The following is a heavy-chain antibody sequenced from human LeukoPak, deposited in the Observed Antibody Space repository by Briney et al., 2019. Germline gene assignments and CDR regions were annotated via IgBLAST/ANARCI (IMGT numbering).Heavy chain of an antibody. CDR3: ARSPLISSGWLGLDS. Sequence: PSETLSVICTVSGGSISSYYWSWIRQPPGKGLEGIGYIYYSGCTNYNPSLKSRVTISVDTSKNQFSLKLSSVTAADTAVYYCARSPLISSGWLGLDSWGQGILVTVSS. J-gene: IGHJ4*02. D-gene: IGHD6-25*01. V-gene: IGHV4-59*01. CDR2: IYYSGCT. CDR1: GGSISSYY.